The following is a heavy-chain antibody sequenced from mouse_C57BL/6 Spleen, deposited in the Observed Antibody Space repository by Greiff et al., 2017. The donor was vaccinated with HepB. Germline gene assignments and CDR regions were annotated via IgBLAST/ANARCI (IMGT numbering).Heavy chain of an antibody. CDR1: GYTFTSYW. CDR2: IYPSDSET. J-gene: IGHJ2*01. Sequence: QVQLQHPGAELVRPGSSVKLSCKASGYTFTSYWMDWVKQRPGQGLEWIGNIYPSDSETHYNQKFKDKATLTVDKSSSTAYMQLSSLTSEDSAVYYCARHYGSSYFDYWGQGTTLTVSS. V-gene: IGHV1-61*01. CDR3: ARHYGSSYFDY. D-gene: IGHD1-1*01.